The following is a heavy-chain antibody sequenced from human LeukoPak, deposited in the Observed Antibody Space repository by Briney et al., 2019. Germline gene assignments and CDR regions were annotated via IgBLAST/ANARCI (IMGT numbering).Heavy chain of an antibody. CDR2: ISGSGGRT. CDR3: AKSLGVRDYYYDSSGYYYFDY. J-gene: IGHJ4*02. CDR1: GFTFSSYA. Sequence: GGSLRLSCAASGFTFSSYAMSWVRQAPGKGLEGVSAISGSGGRTYYADSVKGRFTISRDNSKNTLYLQMNSLRAEDTAVYYCAKSLGVRDYYYDSSGYYYFDYWGQGTLVTVSS. D-gene: IGHD3-22*01. V-gene: IGHV3-23*01.